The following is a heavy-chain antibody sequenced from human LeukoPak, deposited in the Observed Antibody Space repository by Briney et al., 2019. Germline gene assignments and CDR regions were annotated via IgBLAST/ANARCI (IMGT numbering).Heavy chain of an antibody. V-gene: IGHV3-11*06. CDR1: GFTFSDYY. Sequence: PGGSLRLSCAASGFTFSDYYMSWIRQAPGMGLEWVSYISTSTTYTNYADSVKGRFAISRDNAKNSLYLQMNSLRAEDTAVYYCARGHLRSGWYFDYWGQGTLVTVSS. J-gene: IGHJ4*02. D-gene: IGHD6-19*01. CDR3: ARGHLRSGWYFDY. CDR2: ISTSTTYT.